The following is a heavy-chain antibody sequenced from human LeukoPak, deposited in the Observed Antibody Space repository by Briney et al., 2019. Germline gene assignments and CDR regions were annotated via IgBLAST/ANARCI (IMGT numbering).Heavy chain of an antibody. J-gene: IGHJ4*02. CDR1: GFTFSDYA. CDR2: ICGSCGNT. CDR3: VEGGAPSYYDGSGDAYFDY. Sequence: PGGSLRLSCAASGFTFSDYAMSWVRQAPGKGLEWVSTICGSCGNTHYADSVKGRFTVSRDNSKNTLYLQMNSLRAEDTAVYFCVEGGAPSYYDGSGDAYFDYWGQGTLVTVSS. D-gene: IGHD3-22*01. V-gene: IGHV3-23*01.